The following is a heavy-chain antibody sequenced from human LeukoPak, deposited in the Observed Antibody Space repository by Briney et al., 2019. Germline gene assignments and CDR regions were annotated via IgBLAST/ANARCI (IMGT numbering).Heavy chain of an antibody. CDR2: ISYDGSNT. CDR3: ADDPSGAAFDI. D-gene: IGHD3-10*01. J-gene: IGHJ3*02. V-gene: IGHV3-30*18. CDR1: GFTFSSYG. Sequence: GGSLRLSCAASGFTFSSYGMHWVRQAPGKGLGWVAVISYDGSNTYYADSVKGRFTISRDNSKNTLYLQMNSLRAEDTAVYYCADDPSGAAFDIWGQGTMVTVSS.